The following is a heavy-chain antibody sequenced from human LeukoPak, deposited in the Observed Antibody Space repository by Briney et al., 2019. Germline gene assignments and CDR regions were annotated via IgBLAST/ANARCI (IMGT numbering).Heavy chain of an antibody. CDR3: ARDVLPIAAAANHIDY. V-gene: IGHV3-30-3*01. J-gene: IGHJ4*02. Sequence: GRSLRLSCAASGFTFSSYAMHWVRQAPDKGLEWVAVISFDGNIKYYADSVKGRFTISRDNSKNTLYLQMNSLRAEDTAVYYCARDVLPIAAAANHIDYWGQGTLVPVSS. CDR1: GFTFSSYA. CDR2: ISFDGNIK. D-gene: IGHD6-13*01.